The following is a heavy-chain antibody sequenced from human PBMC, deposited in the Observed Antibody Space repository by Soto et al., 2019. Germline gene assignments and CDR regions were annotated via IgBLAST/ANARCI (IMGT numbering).Heavy chain of an antibody. D-gene: IGHD4-4*01. CDR2: IRSEAYGGTA. Sequence: GGSLRLSCKASGFTFAGYALNWVRQAPGKGLEWVAFIRSEAYGGTAEYAASVRGRFTFSRDDSRSIAYLQMMSLKIEDTAVYYCISGVTSESNYHYGMDVWGQGTTVTVS. V-gene: IGHV3-49*04. CDR3: ISGVTSESNYHYGMDV. J-gene: IGHJ6*02. CDR1: GFTFAGYA.